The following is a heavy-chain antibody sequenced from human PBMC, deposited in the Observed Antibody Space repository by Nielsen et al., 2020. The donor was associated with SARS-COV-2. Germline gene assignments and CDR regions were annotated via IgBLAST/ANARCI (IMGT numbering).Heavy chain of an antibody. V-gene: IGHV4-31*02. D-gene: IGHD1-1*01. Sequence: WIRQPPGKGLEWIGYIYYSGYTNYNPSLKSRVTISVDTSKNQFSLKLSSVTAADTAVYYCARDRWNDVPGPPIGSGEDDAFDIWGQGTMVTVSS. J-gene: IGHJ3*02. CDR2: IYYSGYT. CDR3: ARDRWNDVPGPPIGSGEDDAFDI.